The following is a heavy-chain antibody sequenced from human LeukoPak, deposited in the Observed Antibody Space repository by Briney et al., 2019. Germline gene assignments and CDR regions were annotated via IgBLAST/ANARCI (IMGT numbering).Heavy chain of an antibody. J-gene: IGHJ4*02. Sequence: SETLSLTCTVSGGSLSSSSYYWGWIRQPPGKGLEWIGSIYYSGSTYYNPSLKSRVTISVDTSKNQFSLKLSSVTAADTAVYYCARQSSSWYSPFDYWGQGTLVTVSS. V-gene: IGHV4-39*01. CDR3: ARQSSSWYSPFDY. CDR1: GGSLSSSSYY. D-gene: IGHD6-13*01. CDR2: IYYSGST.